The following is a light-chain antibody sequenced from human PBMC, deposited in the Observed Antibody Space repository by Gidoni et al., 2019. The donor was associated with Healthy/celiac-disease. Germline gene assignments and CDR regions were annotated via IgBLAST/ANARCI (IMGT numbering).Light chain of an antibody. V-gene: IGKV3-20*01. Sequence: IMLTQSPCTLSLSPWERATLSCSASQSVSSSYLAWYQQKPGKAPRLLIYGASRRATGIPDRFSGSGSGTDFTLTISRLEPEDCAVYYCQQYGSSPLTFXGXTKVEIK. CDR3: QQYGSSPLT. J-gene: IGKJ4*01. CDR2: GAS. CDR1: QSVSSSY.